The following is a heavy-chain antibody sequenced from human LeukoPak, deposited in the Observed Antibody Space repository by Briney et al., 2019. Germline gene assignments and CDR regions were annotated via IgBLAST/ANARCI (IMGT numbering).Heavy chain of an antibody. CDR3: ASRGGTRLYYYYMDV. Sequence: GGSLRLSCAASGFTFSDYYMSWIRQTPGKGLEWVSYISSDTTIIYYADSVEGRFTISRDNAKNSLYLQMNSLRAEDTAVYYCASRGGTRLYYYYMDVWGKGTTVTVSS. D-gene: IGHD2-15*01. V-gene: IGHV3-11*04. CDR1: GFTFSDYY. CDR2: ISSDTTII. J-gene: IGHJ6*03.